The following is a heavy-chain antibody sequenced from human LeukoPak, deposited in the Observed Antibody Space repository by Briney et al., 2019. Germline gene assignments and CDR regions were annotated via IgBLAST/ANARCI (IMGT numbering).Heavy chain of an antibody. Sequence: SETLSLTSTVSGYSISSGYYWGWIRQPPGKGLEWIGSIYHSGSTYYNPSLKSRVTISVDTSKNQFSLKLSSVTAADTAVYYCARDYCSSTSCRTDYWGQGTLVTVSS. J-gene: IGHJ4*02. CDR2: IYHSGST. V-gene: IGHV4-38-2*02. D-gene: IGHD2-2*01. CDR3: ARDYCSSTSCRTDY. CDR1: GYSISSGYY.